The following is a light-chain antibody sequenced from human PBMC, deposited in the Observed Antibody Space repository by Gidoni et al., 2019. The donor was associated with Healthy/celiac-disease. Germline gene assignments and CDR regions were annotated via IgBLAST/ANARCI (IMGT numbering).Light chain of an antibody. J-gene: IGKJ2*01. V-gene: IGKV3-15*01. CDR1: QSVSSH. CDR3: QHYHNWPPYT. CDR2: GAS. Sequence: EIVMTQSPATLSMSPGERATLSCRASQSVSSHLAWYQQKPGQAPKLLMYGASTRATGTPARFSGSGSGTEFTLTISSLQSEDFAAYYCQHYHNWPPYTFGQGTKLYLK.